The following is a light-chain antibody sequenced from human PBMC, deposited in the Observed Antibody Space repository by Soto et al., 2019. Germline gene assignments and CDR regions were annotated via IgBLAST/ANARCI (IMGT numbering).Light chain of an antibody. CDR2: AAS. Sequence: DIQLTQSPSFLSASVGDRVTITCRASQGISSYLAWYQQKPGKAPKLLIYAASTLRSGVPSRFSGSGSGTEFILTISSLQPEDFATYYCQQLNSYPRLTFGGGTKVEMK. CDR3: QQLNSYPRLT. CDR1: QGISSY. V-gene: IGKV1-9*01. J-gene: IGKJ4*01.